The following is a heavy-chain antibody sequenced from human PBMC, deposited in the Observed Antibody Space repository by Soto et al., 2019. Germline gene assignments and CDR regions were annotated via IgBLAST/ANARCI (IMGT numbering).Heavy chain of an antibody. Sequence: EVQLVESGGGLVKPGGSLRLSCAASGFTFSSYSMNWVRQAPGKGLEWVSSISSSSSYIYYADSVKGRFTISRDNAKNSLYLQMNSLRAEDTAVYYCATDGSYSNYVPLDVWGQGTTVTVSS. D-gene: IGHD4-4*01. V-gene: IGHV3-21*01. CDR1: GFTFSSYS. CDR3: ATDGSYSNYVPLDV. CDR2: ISSSSSYI. J-gene: IGHJ6*02.